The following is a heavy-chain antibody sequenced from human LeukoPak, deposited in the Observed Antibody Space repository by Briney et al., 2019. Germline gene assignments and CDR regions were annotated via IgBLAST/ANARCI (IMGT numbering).Heavy chain of an antibody. J-gene: IGHJ4*02. CDR1: GFIFSNYW. D-gene: IGHD3-22*01. CDR2: INSDGSST. V-gene: IGHV3-74*01. CDR3: ARDPHYYYDSSGYDEFDY. Sequence: GGSLRLSCAASGFIFSNYWMTWVRQAPGKGLVWVSRINSDGSSTSYADSVKGRFTISRDNAKNTLYLQMNSLRAEDTAVYYCARDPHYYYDSSGYDEFDYWGQGTLVTVSS.